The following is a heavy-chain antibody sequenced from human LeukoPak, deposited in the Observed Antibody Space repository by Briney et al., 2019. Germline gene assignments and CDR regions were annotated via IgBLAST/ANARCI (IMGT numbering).Heavy chain of an antibody. Sequence: GGSLRLSCAASGFTFSSYSMNWVSQAPGKWLEWVSSISSSSSYIYYADSVKGRFTISRDDAKNSLYLQMNSLRAEDTAVYYCARGGQWELPYYFDYWGQGTPVTVSS. CDR3: ARGGQWELPYYFDY. CDR1: GFTFSSYS. J-gene: IGHJ4*02. V-gene: IGHV3-21*01. D-gene: IGHD1-26*01. CDR2: ISSSSSYI.